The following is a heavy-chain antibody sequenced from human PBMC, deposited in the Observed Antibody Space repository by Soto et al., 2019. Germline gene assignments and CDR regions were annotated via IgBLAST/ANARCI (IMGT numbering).Heavy chain of an antibody. D-gene: IGHD6-19*01. J-gene: IGHJ4*02. CDR2: IIPRFGTR. Sequence: QVQLVQSGAEVKTPGSSVRVSCKASGGTFSRYTLNWVRQAPGQGLEWMGGIIPRFGTRNYAPTLQDRVTIIADESTTTAYMELNRLMSEDTAVYYCARGRGINNSGRSELDQGGQGTLVTVSS. CDR3: ARGRGINNSGRSELDQ. V-gene: IGHV1-69*01. CDR1: GGTFSRYT.